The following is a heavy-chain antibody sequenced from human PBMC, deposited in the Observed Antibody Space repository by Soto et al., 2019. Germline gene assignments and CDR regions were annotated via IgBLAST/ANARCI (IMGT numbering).Heavy chain of an antibody. J-gene: IGHJ6*02. Sequence: QVQLVQSGAEVTKPGASVKVSCKASGYTFTSYDINWVRLATGQGLEWMGWMSPNSGATGYAQKFQGRVTMTRDTSISTAYMELSNLRSEDTAIYYCARGVDAGVDVWGQGSTATVSS. V-gene: IGHV1-8*01. CDR2: MSPNSGAT. CDR3: ARGVDAGVDV. D-gene: IGHD1-1*01. CDR1: GYTFTSYD.